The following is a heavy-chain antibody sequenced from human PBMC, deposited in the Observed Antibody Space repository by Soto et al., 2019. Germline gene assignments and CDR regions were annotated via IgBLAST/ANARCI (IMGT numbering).Heavy chain of an antibody. CDR2: ISGSGGST. J-gene: IGHJ4*02. D-gene: IGHD1-26*01. CDR3: AKARMVGATSGFDY. Sequence: GGSLRLSCAASGFTFSSYAMSWVRQAPGKGLEWVSGISGSGGSTYYADSVKGRFTISRDNSKNTLYLQMNSLRADDTAVYYCAKARMVGATSGFDYWGQGSLVTSPQ. V-gene: IGHV3-23*01. CDR1: GFTFSSYA.